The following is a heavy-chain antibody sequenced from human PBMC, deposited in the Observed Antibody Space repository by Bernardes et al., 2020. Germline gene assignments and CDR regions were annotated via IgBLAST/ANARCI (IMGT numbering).Heavy chain of an antibody. V-gene: IGHV3-30*04. CDR1: GFTFSSYA. J-gene: IGHJ4*02. CDR3: ARVSSTRAVSGRKGTWEFDY. CDR2: ISYDGSNK. Sequence: GGSLRLSCAASGFTFSSYAMHWVRQAPGKGLEWVAVISYDGSNKYYADSVKGRFTISRDNSKNTLYLQMNSLRAEDTAVYYCARVSSTRAVSGRKGTWEFDYWGQGTLVTVSS. D-gene: IGHD1-26*01.